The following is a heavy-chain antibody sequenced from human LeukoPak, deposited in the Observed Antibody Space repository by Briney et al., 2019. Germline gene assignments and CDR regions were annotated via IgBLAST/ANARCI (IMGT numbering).Heavy chain of an antibody. V-gene: IGHV1-2*02. J-gene: IGHJ4*02. CDR1: GYTFVSYY. D-gene: IGHD1-26*01. Sequence: ASVKVSCKASGYTFVSYYLHWVRQAPGQGLEWMAWIDPYTGNTHYAQKFQGRITLTRDTSVSTTYMELSWLTSDDTARYYCARESSASEHWGQGTLVTVSS. CDR2: IDPYTGNT. CDR3: ARESSASEH.